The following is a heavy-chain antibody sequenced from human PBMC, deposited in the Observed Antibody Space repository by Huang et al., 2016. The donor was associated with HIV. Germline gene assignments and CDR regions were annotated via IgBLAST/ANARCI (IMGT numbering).Heavy chain of an antibody. J-gene: IGHJ4*02. D-gene: IGHD3-3*01. CDR3: ARAPATHSVFFY. CDR1: GDSIRSGGYY. CDR2: IYYSGSS. V-gene: IGHV4-30-4*08. Sequence: QVQLQESGPGLVKPSQTLSLTCTVSGDSIRSGGYYWTWIRQSPAKGLGGIGDIYYSGSSDYNPSLKSRVSISIDAFKNRVSLKLKSVTVADTAVYYCARAPATHSVFFYWGQGTLVTVSA.